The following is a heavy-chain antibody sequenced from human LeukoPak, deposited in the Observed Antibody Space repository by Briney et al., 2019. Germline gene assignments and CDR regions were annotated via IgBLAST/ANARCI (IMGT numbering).Heavy chain of an antibody. CDR2: INPNSGGT. CDR3: ARVGSNVDTAMGSN. D-gene: IGHD5-18*01. J-gene: IGHJ4*02. CDR1: GYTFTGYY. V-gene: IGHV1-2*06. Sequence: WASVKVSCKASGYTFTGYYMHWVRQAPGQVLEWMGRINPNSGGTNYAQKFQGRVTMTRDTSISTAYMELSRLRSDDTAVYYCARVGSNVDTAMGSNWGQGTLVTVSS.